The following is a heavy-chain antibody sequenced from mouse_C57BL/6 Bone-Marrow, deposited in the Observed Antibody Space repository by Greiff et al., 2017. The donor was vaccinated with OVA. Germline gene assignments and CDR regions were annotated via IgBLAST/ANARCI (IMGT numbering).Heavy chain of an antibody. D-gene: IGHD1-1*01. Sequence: VHLVESGAELARPGASVKLSCKASGYTFTSYGISWVKQRTGQGLEWIGEIYPRSGNTYYNEKFKGKATLTADKSSSTAYMELRSLTSEDSAVYFCARVDYYGSSLYYYAMDYWGQGTSVTVSS. J-gene: IGHJ4*01. V-gene: IGHV1-81*01. CDR3: ARVDYYGSSLYYYAMDY. CDR2: IYPRSGNT. CDR1: GYTFTSYG.